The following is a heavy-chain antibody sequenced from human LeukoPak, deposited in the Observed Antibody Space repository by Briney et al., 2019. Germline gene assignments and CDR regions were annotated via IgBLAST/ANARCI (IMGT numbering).Heavy chain of an antibody. D-gene: IGHD4-17*01. CDR2: ISSNGGST. CDR3: ARETATDDYGDARSYYFDY. Sequence: PGGSLRLSCSASGFTFSSYAMHWVRQAPGKGLEYVSAISSNGGSTYYADSVKGRFTISRDNSKNTLYLQMNSLRAEDTAVYYCARETATDDYGDARSYYFDYWGQGTLVTVSS. V-gene: IGHV3-64*04. J-gene: IGHJ4*02. CDR1: GFTFSSYA.